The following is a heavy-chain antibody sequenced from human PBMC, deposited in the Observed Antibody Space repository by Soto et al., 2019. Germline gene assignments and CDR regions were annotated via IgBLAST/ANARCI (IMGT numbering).Heavy chain of an antibody. V-gene: IGHV3-30*18. J-gene: IGHJ4*02. Sequence: QVQLVESGGGVVQPGRSLRLSCAASGFTFSSYGMHWVRQAPGKGLEWVAVISYDGSNKYYADSVKGRFTISRDNSKNTLYLQMNSLRAEDTAVYYCAKDRGGSYCDYWGQGTPVTVSS. CDR3: AKDRGGSYCDY. CDR1: GFTFSSYG. D-gene: IGHD1-26*01. CDR2: ISYDGSNK.